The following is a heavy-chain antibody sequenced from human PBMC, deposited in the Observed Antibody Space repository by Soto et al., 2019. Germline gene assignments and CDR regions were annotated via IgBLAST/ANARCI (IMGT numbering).Heavy chain of an antibody. V-gene: IGHV3-48*04. CDR1: GFTFSSYS. CDR2: ISSSSSTI. Sequence: GGSLRLSCAASGFTFSSYSMNWVRQAPGKGLEWVSYISSSSSTIYYADSVKGRFTISRDNAKNSLYLQMNSLRAEDTAVYYCARERGCSGGSCYSVSAGYDAFDIWGQGTMVTVSS. D-gene: IGHD2-15*01. J-gene: IGHJ3*02. CDR3: ARERGCSGGSCYSVSAGYDAFDI.